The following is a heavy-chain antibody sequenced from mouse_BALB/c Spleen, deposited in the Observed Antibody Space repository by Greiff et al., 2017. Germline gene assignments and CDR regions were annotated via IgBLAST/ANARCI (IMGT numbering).Heavy chain of an antibody. CDR1: GFTFSSFG. Sequence: EVKLVESGGGLVQPGGSRKLSCAASGFTFSSFGVHWVRQAPEKGLEWVAYISSGSSTIYYADTVKGRFTISRDNPKNTLFLQMTSLRSEDTAMYYCASLHYYGYYAMDYWGQGTSVTVSS. D-gene: IGHD1-2*01. CDR2: ISSGSSTI. J-gene: IGHJ4*01. V-gene: IGHV5-17*02. CDR3: ASLHYYGYYAMDY.